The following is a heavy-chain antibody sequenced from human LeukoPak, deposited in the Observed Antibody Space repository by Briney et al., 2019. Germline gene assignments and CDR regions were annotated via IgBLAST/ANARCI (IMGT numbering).Heavy chain of an antibody. CDR2: IYYSGST. V-gene: IGHV4-59*08. Sequence: SETLSPTCTVSGDSISNYFWSWIRQPPGKGLEWIGYIYYSGSTNYNPSLKSRVTISVDTSKNQFSLKLSSVTAADTAVYYRARLDSGYYPTFDYWGQGTLVTVSS. CDR3: ARLDSGYYPTFDY. J-gene: IGHJ4*02. CDR1: GDSISNYF. D-gene: IGHD3-22*01.